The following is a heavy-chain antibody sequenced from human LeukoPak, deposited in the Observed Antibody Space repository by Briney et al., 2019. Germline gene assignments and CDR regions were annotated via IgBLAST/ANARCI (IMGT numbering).Heavy chain of an antibody. CDR2: IYHSGSS. Sequence: PSETLSLNCAVSGGSISSSNWWSWVRQPPGKGLEGIGEIYHSGSSNYNPSLKSRVTLSVDKSKNQFPLKLSAVTAADTAVYYCARETHLYDAFDIWGQGTMVTVSS. CDR1: GGSISSSNW. V-gene: IGHV4-4*02. CDR3: ARETHLYDAFDI. J-gene: IGHJ3*02.